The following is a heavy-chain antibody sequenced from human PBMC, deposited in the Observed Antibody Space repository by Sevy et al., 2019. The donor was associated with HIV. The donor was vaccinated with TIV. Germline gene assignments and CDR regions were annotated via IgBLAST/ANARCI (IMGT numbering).Heavy chain of an antibody. J-gene: IGHJ4*02. CDR3: ARVPTYYYGSATYFES. CDR2: IGAYNGNR. CDR1: GYTFASEG. Sequence: ASVKVSCRASGYTFASEGISWVRQAPGQGLEWMGWIGAYNGNRNSAQKFQARVTMTIDTSTSTAFMELRSLRSDDTAVYYCARVPTYYYGSATYFESGGQGTLVTVSS. D-gene: IGHD3-10*01. V-gene: IGHV1-18*01.